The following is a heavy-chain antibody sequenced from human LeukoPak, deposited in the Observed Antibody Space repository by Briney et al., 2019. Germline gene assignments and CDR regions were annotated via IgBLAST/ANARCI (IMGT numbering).Heavy chain of an antibody. V-gene: IGHV4-4*07. CDR3: AREEETIFGVVPHWFGP. J-gene: IGHJ5*02. Sequence: SETLSLTCTVSGGSISSYYWSWIRQPAGKGLEWIGRIYTSGSTNYNPSLKSRVTMSVDTSKNQFSLKLSSVTAADTAVYYCAREEETIFGVVPHWFGPWGQGTLVTVSS. D-gene: IGHD3-3*01. CDR2: IYTSGST. CDR1: GGSISSYY.